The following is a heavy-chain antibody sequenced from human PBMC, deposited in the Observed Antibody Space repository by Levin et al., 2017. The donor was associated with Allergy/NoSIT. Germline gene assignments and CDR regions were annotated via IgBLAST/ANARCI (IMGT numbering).Heavy chain of an antibody. CDR1: GFTFSSYG. CDR2: ISYDGSNK. CDR3: AKGGYSSGWYLSN. D-gene: IGHD6-19*01. V-gene: IGHV3-30*18. Sequence: GGSLRLSCAASGFTFSSYGMHWVRQAPGKGLEWVAVISYDGSNKYYADSVKGRFTISRDNSKNTLYLQMNSLRAEDTAVYYCAKGGYSSGWYLSNWGQGTLVTVSS. J-gene: IGHJ4*02.